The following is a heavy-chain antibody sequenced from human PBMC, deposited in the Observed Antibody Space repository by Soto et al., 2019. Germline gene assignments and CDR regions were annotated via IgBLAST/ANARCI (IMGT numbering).Heavy chain of an antibody. CDR2: ISYDGSNK. CDR3: AKDRNYYDSSGYYYVGYFDY. J-gene: IGHJ4*02. D-gene: IGHD3-22*01. CDR1: GFTFSSYG. V-gene: IGHV3-30*18. Sequence: GSLRLSCAASGFTFSSYGMHWVRQAPGKGLEWVAVISYDGSNKYYADSVKGRFTIPRDNSKNTLYLQMNSLRAEDTAVYYCAKDRNYYDSSGYYYVGYFDYWGQGTLVTVSS.